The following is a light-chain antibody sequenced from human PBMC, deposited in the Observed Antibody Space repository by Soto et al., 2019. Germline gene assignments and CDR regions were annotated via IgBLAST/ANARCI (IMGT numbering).Light chain of an antibody. J-gene: IGLJ2*01. Sequence: QSVLTQPPSASGTPGQRVTISCSGSSSNIGSNYVYWYQQLPGTAPKLLIYRSNQRPSGVPDRFSGSKSGTSASLAISGLRSEDEADYDCSPWDDTLTSVVFGGGTKLTVL. V-gene: IGLV1-47*01. CDR1: SSNIGSNY. CDR3: SPWDDTLTSVV. CDR2: RSN.